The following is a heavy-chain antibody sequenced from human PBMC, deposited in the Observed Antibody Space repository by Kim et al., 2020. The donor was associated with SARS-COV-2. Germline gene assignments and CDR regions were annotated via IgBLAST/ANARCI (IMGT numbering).Heavy chain of an antibody. Sequence: ASVKVSCKASGYTFTSYYMHWVRQAPGQGLEWMGIINPSGGSTSYAQKFQGRVTMTRDTSTSTVYMELSSLRSEDTAVYYCARFVLGSIAAAATGWFDPWGQGTLVTVSS. CDR1: GYTFTSYY. J-gene: IGHJ5*02. CDR2: INPSGGST. V-gene: IGHV1-46*01. CDR3: ARFVLGSIAAAATGWFDP. D-gene: IGHD6-13*01.